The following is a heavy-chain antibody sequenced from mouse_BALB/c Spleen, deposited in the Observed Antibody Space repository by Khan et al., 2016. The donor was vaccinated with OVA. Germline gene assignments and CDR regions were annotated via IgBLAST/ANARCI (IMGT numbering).Heavy chain of an antibody. CDR1: GFTFSSFG. CDR3: ARGNGAY. CDR2: INSGSTTI. V-gene: IGHV5-17*02. J-gene: IGHJ2*01. Sequence: EVQLLETGGGLVQPGGSRKLSCAASGFTFSSFGMHWVRQAPEKGLEWVAYINSGSTTIYYADPVKGRFTISRDNPKNTLFLQMTSLRSEDTAMYYCARGNGAYWGQGTTRTVSS.